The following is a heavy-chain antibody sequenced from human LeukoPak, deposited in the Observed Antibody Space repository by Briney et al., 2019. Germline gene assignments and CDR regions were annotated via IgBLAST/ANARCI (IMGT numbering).Heavy chain of an antibody. CDR1: GLTFGSFA. D-gene: IGHD3-22*01. V-gene: IGHV3-23*01. CDR2: ISANGGRT. J-gene: IGHJ4*02. Sequence: GGSLRLSCRASGLTFGSFAMGWVRQAPGKGLEWLSSISANGGRTFYADSVMGRFTISRDNSKNTLYLQINNLRAEDAALYYCAKYCDRTGYCNFDYWGQGTLVTVSS. CDR3: AKYCDRTGYCNFDY.